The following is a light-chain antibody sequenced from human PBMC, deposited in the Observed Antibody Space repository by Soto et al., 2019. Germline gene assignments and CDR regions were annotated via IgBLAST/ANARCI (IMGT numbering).Light chain of an antibody. V-gene: IGLV1-44*01. CDR3: QSYDSSLSGSV. CDR2: SNS. Sequence: QPVLTQPPSASGTPGQRVTFSCSGSSSNIGGNTVSWFQHLPRTAPKLLIFSNSQRPSGVPDRFSGAKSGTSASLAISGLQSEDEANYYCQSYDSSLSGSVFGGGTKLTVL. J-gene: IGLJ3*02. CDR1: SSNIGGNT.